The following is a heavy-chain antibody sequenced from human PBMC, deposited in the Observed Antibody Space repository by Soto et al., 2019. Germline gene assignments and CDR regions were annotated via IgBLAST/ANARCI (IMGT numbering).Heavy chain of an antibody. Sequence: ASVKVSCKASGYTFTSYGISWVRQAPGQGLEWMGIINPRGGSTSYSQKFQGRVTMTRDTSTSTVYMELSSLRSEDTAVYYCARDNAAVKLGATTRSYWFDPWGQGTLVTVSS. J-gene: IGHJ5*02. CDR3: ARDNAAVKLGATTRSYWFDP. CDR1: GYTFTSYG. D-gene: IGHD1-26*01. V-gene: IGHV1-46*03. CDR2: INPRGGST.